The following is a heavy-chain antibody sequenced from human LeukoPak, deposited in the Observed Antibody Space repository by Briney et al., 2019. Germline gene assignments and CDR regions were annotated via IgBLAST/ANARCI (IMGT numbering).Heavy chain of an antibody. D-gene: IGHD2-15*01. CDR3: ASDRAYSQFDY. CDR2: IKEDGSRA. J-gene: IGHJ4*02. CDR1: GFTFSTYW. V-gene: IGHV3-7*01. Sequence: AGGSLRLSCGASGFTFSTYWMDWVRQAPGKGLEWVASIKEDGSRADYVDSVRGRFTVSRDNTKNSLYLQMYSLRVDDTAVYYCASDRAYSQFDYWGQGALVTVSS.